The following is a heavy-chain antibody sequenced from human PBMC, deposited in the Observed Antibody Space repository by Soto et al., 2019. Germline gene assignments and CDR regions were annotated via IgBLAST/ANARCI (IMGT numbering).Heavy chain of an antibody. V-gene: IGHV4-39*01. CDR1: GGSISSSSYY. CDR3: ASLPLLYCSSTSCYARGIDY. Sequence: SETLSLTCTVSGGSISSSSYYWGWIRQPPGKGLEWIGSIYYSGSTYYNPSLKSRVTISVDTSKNQFSLKLSSVTAADTAVYYCASLPLLYCSSTSCYARGIDYWGQGTLVTVSS. D-gene: IGHD2-2*01. J-gene: IGHJ4*02. CDR2: IYYSGST.